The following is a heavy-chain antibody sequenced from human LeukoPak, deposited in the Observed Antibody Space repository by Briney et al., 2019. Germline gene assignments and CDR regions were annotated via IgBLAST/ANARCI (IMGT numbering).Heavy chain of an antibody. CDR2: INPSGTTT. Sequence: ASVKISSKASGYTFTNYYMHWLRQAPGQGLEWMGVINPSGTTTGYAQKFQGRVTMTRDTSTSTVYLELSSLRFEDTAVYYCARAGAYRYGGGDAFDIWGQGTMVTVSS. V-gene: IGHV1-46*01. D-gene: IGHD5-18*01. CDR1: GYTFTNYY. CDR3: ARAGAYRYGGGDAFDI. J-gene: IGHJ3*02.